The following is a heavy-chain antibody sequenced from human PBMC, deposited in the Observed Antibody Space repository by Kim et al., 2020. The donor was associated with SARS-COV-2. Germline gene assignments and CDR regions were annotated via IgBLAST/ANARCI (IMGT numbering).Heavy chain of an antibody. CDR3: ARAISGSYFGAFDI. CDR1: GFTFSSYA. Sequence: GGSLRLSCAASGFTFSSYAMHWVRQAPGKGLEWVAVISYDGSNKYYVDSVKGRFTISRDNSKNTLYLQMNSLRAEDTAVYYCARAISGSYFGAFDIWGQGTMVTVSS. V-gene: IGHV3-30*04. D-gene: IGHD1-26*01. J-gene: IGHJ3*02. CDR2: ISYDGSNK.